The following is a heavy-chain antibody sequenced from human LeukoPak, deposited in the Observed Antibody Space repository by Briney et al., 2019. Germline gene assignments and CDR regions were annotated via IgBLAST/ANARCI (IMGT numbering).Heavy chain of an antibody. CDR3: ARFSGSYYGSGAFDI. CDR1: GYTFTSYD. V-gene: IGHV1-8*03. Sequence: GASVKVSFKASGYTFTSYDINWVRQATGQGLEWMGWMNPNSGNTGYPQRFQGRVTITRNTSISTAYMELSSLRSEDTAVYYCARFSGSYYGSGAFDIWGQGTIITVSS. D-gene: IGHD1-26*01. J-gene: IGHJ3*02. CDR2: MNPNSGNT.